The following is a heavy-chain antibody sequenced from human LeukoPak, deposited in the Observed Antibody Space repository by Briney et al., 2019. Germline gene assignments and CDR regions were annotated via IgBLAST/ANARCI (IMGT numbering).Heavy chain of an antibody. CDR1: GFSFSSYN. J-gene: IGHJ4*02. V-gene: IGHV3-21*01. Sequence: GGSLRLSCAASGFSFSSYNMNWVRLAPGKGLEWVSSITSSSSYTFYADSVKGRFTISRDNAKNSLDLQMNSLRAEDTAVYYCAKVAGSRYSSSSVGGDYWGQGTLVTVSS. D-gene: IGHD6-6*01. CDR3: AKVAGSRYSSSSVGGDY. CDR2: ITSSSSYT.